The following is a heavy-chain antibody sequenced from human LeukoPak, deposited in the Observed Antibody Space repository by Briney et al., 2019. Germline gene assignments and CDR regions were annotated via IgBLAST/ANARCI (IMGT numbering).Heavy chain of an antibody. CDR1: GFTFSNYA. CDR2: ISGSGTNT. D-gene: IGHD2-2*01. CDR3: AKKRVGSSTSPKLYYYYYYGMDV. Sequence: PGGSLRLSCAASGFTFSNYAMSWVRQAPGKGLEWVSAISGSGTNTFYADSVKGRFTISRDNSKNTLYLQMNSLRAEDTAVYYCAKKRVGSSTSPKLYYYYYYGMDVWGQGTTVTVSS. V-gene: IGHV3-23*01. J-gene: IGHJ6*02.